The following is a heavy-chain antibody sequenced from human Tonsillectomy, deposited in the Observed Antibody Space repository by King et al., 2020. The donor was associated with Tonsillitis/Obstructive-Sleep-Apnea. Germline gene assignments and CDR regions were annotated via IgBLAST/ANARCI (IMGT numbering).Heavy chain of an antibody. CDR3: AKEAQERRGYYYFYMDV. CDR1: GFTFSGYG. Sequence: VQLVESGGDVVQPGRSLTLSCVASGFTFSGYGMHWVRQAPGEGLEWVAVISHDGSNMYYADSVKGRFTLSRDNSRNTVYLHMISPRGGDTAVYYCAKEAQERRGYYYFYMDVWGRGTAVTVSS. CDR2: ISHDGSNM. D-gene: IGHD1-1*01. V-gene: IGHV3-30*18. J-gene: IGHJ6*03.